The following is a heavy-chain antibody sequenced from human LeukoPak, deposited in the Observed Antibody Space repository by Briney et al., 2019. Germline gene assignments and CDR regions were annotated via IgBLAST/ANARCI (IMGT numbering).Heavy chain of an antibody. D-gene: IGHD5-18*01. V-gene: IGHV3-9*01. J-gene: IGHJ4*02. CDR3: AKDAGDTAMGAYFDY. Sequence: GGSLRLSCAASGFTFDDYAMHWVRQAPGKGLEWVSGISWNSGSIGYADSVKGRFTISRDNAKNSLYLQMNSLRAEDTALYYCAKDAGDTAMGAYFDYWGQGTLVTVSS. CDR1: GFTFDDYA. CDR2: ISWNSGSI.